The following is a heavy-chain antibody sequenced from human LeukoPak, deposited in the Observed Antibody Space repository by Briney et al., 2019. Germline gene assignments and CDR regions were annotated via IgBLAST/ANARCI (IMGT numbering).Heavy chain of an antibody. CDR1: GGSISSYY. D-gene: IGHD3-3*01. V-gene: IGHV4-59*01. Sequence: SETLSLTCTVSGGSISSYYWSWIRQPPGKGLEWFGYIYYSGSTNYNPSLKSRVTISVDTSKNQFSLKLSSVTAADTAVYYCASGTYYDFWSGYYPFDYWGQGTLVTVSS. J-gene: IGHJ4*02. CDR2: IYYSGST. CDR3: ASGTYYDFWSGYYPFDY.